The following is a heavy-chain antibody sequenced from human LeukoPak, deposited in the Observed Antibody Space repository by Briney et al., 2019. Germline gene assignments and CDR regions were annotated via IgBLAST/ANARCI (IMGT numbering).Heavy chain of an antibody. CDR1: GGSISSGSYY. CDR2: IYYSGST. Sequence: PSETLSLTCTVSGGSISSGSYYWGWSRQPPGKGLEWTGSIYYSGSTYYNPSLKSRVTVSVDTSKNQFSLNLNSVTAADTAVYYCARRLAPLIAARSAGYDYWGQGTLVTVSS. CDR3: ARRLAPLIAARSAGYDY. J-gene: IGHJ4*02. D-gene: IGHD6-6*01. V-gene: IGHV4-39*07.